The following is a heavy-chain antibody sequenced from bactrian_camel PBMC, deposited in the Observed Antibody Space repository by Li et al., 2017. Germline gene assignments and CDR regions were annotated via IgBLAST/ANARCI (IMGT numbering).Heavy chain of an antibody. CDR3: AADPHGGTWYLLLGY. D-gene: IGHD6*01. V-gene: IGHV3S31*01. Sequence: DVQLVESGGGLVQPGGSLTHSCAASGFTFSSDSMNWVRQAPGKGLEWVSVIHSRGGTTYYADSVKGRFTISRDNAKNTLYLQMNSLKPEDTAVYYCAADPHGGTWYLLLGYWGQGTQVTVS. CDR1: GFTFSSDS. CDR2: IHSRGGTT. J-gene: IGHJ6*01.